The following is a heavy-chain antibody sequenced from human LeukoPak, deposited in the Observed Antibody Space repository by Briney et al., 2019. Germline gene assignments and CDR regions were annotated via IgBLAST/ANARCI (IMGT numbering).Heavy chain of an antibody. D-gene: IGHD6-19*01. CDR3: AKDQRGLAVAGTTPFDY. Sequence: GGSLRLSCAASGFTFSSYAMSWVRQAPGKGLEWVSAISGSGGSTYYADSVKGRFTISRDNSKNTLYLQMNSLRAEDTAVYYCAKDQRGLAVAGTTPFDYWGQGTLVTVSS. J-gene: IGHJ4*02. CDR1: GFTFSSYA. V-gene: IGHV3-23*01. CDR2: ISGSGGST.